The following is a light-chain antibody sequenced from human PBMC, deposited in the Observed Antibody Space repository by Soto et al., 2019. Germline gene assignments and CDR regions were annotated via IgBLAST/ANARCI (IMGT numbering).Light chain of an antibody. CDR2: EGS. Sequence: QSVLTQPASVSGFPGQSITISCAGTNNNVGISNLVSWYQQHPGKAPKLMIYEGSKRPSGVSNRFSGSKSGNTASLTISGLQAEDEADYFCCSYAGTTFVVFGGGTKVTVL. V-gene: IGLV2-23*01. J-gene: IGLJ2*01. CDR1: NNNVGISNL. CDR3: CSYAGTTFVV.